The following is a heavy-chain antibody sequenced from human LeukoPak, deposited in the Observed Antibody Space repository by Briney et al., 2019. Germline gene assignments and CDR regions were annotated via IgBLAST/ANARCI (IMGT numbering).Heavy chain of an antibody. CDR3: TTNVVVTATNYYYYGMDV. J-gene: IGHJ6*02. CDR2: VKSKTDGGTT. CDR1: GFTFNNAW. D-gene: IGHD2-21*02. Sequence: GGSLRLSCAASGFTFNNAWMSWVRQAPGKGLEWVGHVKSKTDGGTTDYAAPVKGRFTISRDDSKNTLYLQMNSLKTEDTAVYYCTTNVVVTATNYYYYGMDVWGQGTTVTVSS. V-gene: IGHV3-15*01.